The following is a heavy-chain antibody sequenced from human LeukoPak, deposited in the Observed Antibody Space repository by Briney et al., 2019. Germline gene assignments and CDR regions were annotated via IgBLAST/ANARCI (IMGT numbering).Heavy chain of an antibody. Sequence: GGSLRLSCVASGYTFRNYAMHWVRQAPGKGLEWVATLTYDGSDKDYADSVKGRFTISRDNSKNTLYLQMNGLRAEDTAVYFCARDLAESYLFDYWGQGTLVTVSS. CDR1: GYTFRNYA. D-gene: IGHD3-10*01. CDR3: ARDLAESYLFDY. CDR2: LTYDGSDK. V-gene: IGHV3-30-3*01. J-gene: IGHJ4*02.